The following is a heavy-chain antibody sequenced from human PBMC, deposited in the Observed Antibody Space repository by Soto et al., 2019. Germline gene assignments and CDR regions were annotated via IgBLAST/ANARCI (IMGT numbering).Heavy chain of an antibody. Sequence: PGGSLRLSCSASGFFFSSYSMHWASQAPGRGLEYVSAISGSGGISGSGGTTYYADSVKGRFTISRDDSRNTLYLQMSSLRPDDTATYYCVKDQYSGHDYFLMDVWGPGTTVTVSS. V-gene: IGHV3-64D*08. J-gene: IGHJ6*02. D-gene: IGHD5-12*01. CDR1: GFFFSSYS. CDR2: ISGSGGTT. CDR3: VKDQYSGHDYFLMDV.